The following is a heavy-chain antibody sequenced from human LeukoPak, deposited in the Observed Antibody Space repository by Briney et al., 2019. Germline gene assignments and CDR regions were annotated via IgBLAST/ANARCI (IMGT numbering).Heavy chain of an antibody. CDR1: GFTFSSYG. Sequence: GGSLRLSCAASGFTFSSYGMHWIRQAPGKRLEWVSYISRSGNTIHYADSVKGRFTISRDNAKNSLYLQMNSLRAEDTAVYYCARDTDYDSSGTTFDYWGQGTLVTVSS. CDR3: ARDTDYDSSGTTFDY. J-gene: IGHJ4*02. CDR2: ISRSGNTI. V-gene: IGHV3-48*04. D-gene: IGHD3-22*01.